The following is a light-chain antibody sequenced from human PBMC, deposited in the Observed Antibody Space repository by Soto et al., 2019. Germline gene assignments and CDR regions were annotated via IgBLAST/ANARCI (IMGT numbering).Light chain of an antibody. J-gene: IGLJ1*01. V-gene: IGLV2-14*01. CDR1: SSDVGGYNS. CDR3: SSPTSSSTYV. Sequence: QSALTQPASVSGSPGQSIAISCTGTSSDVGGYNSVSWYQQHPGKAPKLMIYNVSNRPSGVSDRFSGSKSGNTASLTISGLQAEDEADYYCSSPTSSSTYVFGTGTKVTVL. CDR2: NVS.